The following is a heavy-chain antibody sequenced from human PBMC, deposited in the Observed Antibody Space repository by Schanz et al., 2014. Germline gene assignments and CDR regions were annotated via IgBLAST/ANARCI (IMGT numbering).Heavy chain of an antibody. Sequence: QVQLVESGGGLVQPGRSLRLSCAAYGFTLSSYAMHWVRQAPGKGLEWVAVISYDGSNKYYADSVKGRFTISRDNSKNTLYLQMNTLRAEDTAVYYCARDRGYCSGGSCLTFDYWGQGTLVTVSS. CDR2: ISYDGSNK. CDR3: ARDRGYCSGGSCLTFDY. D-gene: IGHD2-15*01. J-gene: IGHJ4*02. V-gene: IGHV3-30-3*01. CDR1: GFTLSSYA.